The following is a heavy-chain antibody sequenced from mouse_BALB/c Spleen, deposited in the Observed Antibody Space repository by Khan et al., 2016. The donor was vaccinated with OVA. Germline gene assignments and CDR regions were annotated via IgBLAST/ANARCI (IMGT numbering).Heavy chain of an antibody. CDR3: ARVGYNGTMDC. CDR1: GFTFTNYG. V-gene: IGHV9-3-1*01. Sequence: QIQLVQSGPELKKPGETVQISCKASGFTFTNYGMNWVKQAPGKGLKWMGWINTYTGEPTFADVFKGRFAFSLETSANTAYLQINSLKNEDTATYFCARVGYNGTMDCWGQGTSVTVSS. J-gene: IGHJ4*01. CDR2: INTYTGEP. D-gene: IGHD2-14*01.